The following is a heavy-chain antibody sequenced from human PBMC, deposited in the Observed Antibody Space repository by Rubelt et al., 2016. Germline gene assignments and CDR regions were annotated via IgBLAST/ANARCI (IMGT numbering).Heavy chain of an antibody. CDR2: VSSYGAT. V-gene: IGHV4-59*08. CDR3: AGQRTSAPHFDF. D-gene: IGHD6-6*01. J-gene: IGHJ4*02. CDR1: GASFTTDY. Sequence: QVQLQESGPGLMKPSETLSLTCSVSGASFTTDYWAWLRQSPEKGLEWIGSVSSYGATNYNPSLTGRVTMSVDTSTSQFSLMLHSVTAADTALYYCAGQRTSAPHFDFWGQGALVTVSS.